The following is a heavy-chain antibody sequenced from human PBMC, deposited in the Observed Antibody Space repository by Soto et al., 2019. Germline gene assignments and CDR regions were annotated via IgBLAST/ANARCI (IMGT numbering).Heavy chain of an antibody. J-gene: IGHJ5*02. V-gene: IGHV4-59*01. CDR3: AHFSDLEWFDP. Sequence: ETLSLTFTVSCGSISRYFWSFIRQSAGKGLEWIGYIFYTGCTTYNPSLKSRVTISIDTSKNQFSLKLSSLTAADTAVYYCAHFSDLEWFDPWGQGTLVTVSS. D-gene: IGHD2-21*01. CDR2: IFYTGCT. CDR1: CGSISRYF.